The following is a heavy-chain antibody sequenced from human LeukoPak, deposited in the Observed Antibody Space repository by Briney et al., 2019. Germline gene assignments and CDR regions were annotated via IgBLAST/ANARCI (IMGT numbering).Heavy chain of an antibody. D-gene: IGHD3-16*01. CDR2: IYGSGTT. J-gene: IGHJ4*02. Sequence: SETLSLTCTVSGYSISSGHFWSWIRQPPGKGLEWIGSIYGSGTTYYDPPLRSRVSITADTSKNHFSLELSSVTAADTAVYYCASVGGGSPYWGQGTLVTVSS. CDR3: ASVGGGSPY. CDR1: GYSISSGHF. V-gene: IGHV4-38-2*02.